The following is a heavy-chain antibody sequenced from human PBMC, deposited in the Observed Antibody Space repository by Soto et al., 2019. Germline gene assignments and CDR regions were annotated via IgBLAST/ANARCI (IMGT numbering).Heavy chain of an antibody. V-gene: IGHV4-59*02. CDR2: ISYSGSA. D-gene: IGHD6-19*01. CDR3: AKLNTGDWYGVDY. J-gene: IGHJ4*02. CDR1: GGSVTGFY. Sequence: SETLSLTCTVSGGSVTGFYWSWIRQPPGKGLEWVAYISYSGSATYNPSLKSRVTISVDTSKNQFSLKVTSVTAADTAIYFCAKLNTGDWYGVDYWGQGTLVTVSS.